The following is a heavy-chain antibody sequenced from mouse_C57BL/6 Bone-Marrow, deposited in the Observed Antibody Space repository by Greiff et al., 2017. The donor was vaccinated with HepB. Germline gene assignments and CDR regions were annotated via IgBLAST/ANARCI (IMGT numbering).Heavy chain of an antibody. Sequence: EVQLVESGGGLVQPGGSLKLSCAASGFTFSDYYMYWVRQTPEKRLEWVAYISNGGGSTYYPDTVKGRFTISRDNAKNTLYLQMSRLKSEDTAMDYCARLSLLDWYFDVWGTGTTVTVSS. V-gene: IGHV5-12*01. CDR3: ARLSLLDWYFDV. CDR2: ISNGGGST. D-gene: IGHD1-2*01. CDR1: GFTFSDYY. J-gene: IGHJ1*03.